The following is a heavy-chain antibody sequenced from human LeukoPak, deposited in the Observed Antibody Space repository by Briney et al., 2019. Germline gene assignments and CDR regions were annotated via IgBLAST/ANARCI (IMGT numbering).Heavy chain of an antibody. J-gene: IGHJ4*02. V-gene: IGHV3-7*01. D-gene: IGHD3-10*01. CDR2: INRDGSQK. CDR3: ASLTYYYGSGNRGDFDC. CDR1: GFSLSAYW. Sequence: PGGSLRLSCAASGFSLSAYWMTWVRQAPGKGLEWVANINRDGSQKNHVDSVKGRFTISRDNAKNTLYLQMNSLRAEDTAVYYCASLTYYYGSGNRGDFDCWGQGTLVTVSS.